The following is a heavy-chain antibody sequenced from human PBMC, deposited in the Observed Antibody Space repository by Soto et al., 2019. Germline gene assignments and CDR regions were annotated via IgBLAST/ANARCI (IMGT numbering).Heavy chain of an antibody. Sequence: EVRLLDSGGGLVKPGGSLRLSCATSGLTFSNYAMSWVRQAPGGGLEWVSSMSGSSSTTYYADSVRGRFTISGDRSKNTLYLQMSSLRAEDTALYYCAKNQERELPRVIDFWGQGTLVTVSS. J-gene: IGHJ4*02. CDR3: AKNQERELPRVIDF. V-gene: IGHV3-23*01. D-gene: IGHD1-7*01. CDR2: MSGSSSTT. CDR1: GLTFSNYA.